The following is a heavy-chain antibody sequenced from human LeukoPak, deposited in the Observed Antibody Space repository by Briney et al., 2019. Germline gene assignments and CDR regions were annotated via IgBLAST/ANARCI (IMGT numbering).Heavy chain of an antibody. V-gene: IGHV3-74*01. CDR3: ARDPPGIAADDTTYDY. CDR2: INTDGSTT. Sequence: PGGSLRLSCATSRFTFSTYWMHWVRQAPGKGLVWVSRINTDGSTTTYADSVKGRFTISRDNAKNTLYLQMNSLRAEDTAVYYCARDPPGIAADDTTYDYWGQGTLVTVSS. D-gene: IGHD6-13*01. CDR1: RFTFSTYW. J-gene: IGHJ4*02.